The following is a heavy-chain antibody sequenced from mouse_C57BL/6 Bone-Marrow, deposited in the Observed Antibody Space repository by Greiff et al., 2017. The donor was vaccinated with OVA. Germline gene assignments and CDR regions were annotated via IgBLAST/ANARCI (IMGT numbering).Heavy chain of an antibody. Sequence: QVQLKQPGAELVRPGSSVKLSCKASGYTFTSYWMHWVKQRPIQGLEWIGNIDPSDSETHYNQKFKDKATLTVDKSSSTAYMRLSSLTSEDSAVYYCARENYGSSYPLDYWGQGTTLTVSS. CDR3: ARENYGSSYPLDY. CDR2: IDPSDSET. J-gene: IGHJ2*01. CDR1: GYTFTSYW. V-gene: IGHV1-52*01. D-gene: IGHD1-1*01.